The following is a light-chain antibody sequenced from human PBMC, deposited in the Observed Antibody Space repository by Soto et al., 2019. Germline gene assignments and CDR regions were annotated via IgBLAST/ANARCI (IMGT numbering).Light chain of an antibody. CDR2: DAS. V-gene: IGKV1-5*01. CDR3: QQSTSYPRA. CDR1: QSISHF. J-gene: IGKJ1*01. Sequence: DIQMTQSPSTRSASVGDRVTITCGASQSISHFLAWYQQKPGKVPKLLIYDASNLGSGVPSRFSGSGSGTDVTLTISGLKKDDGATYYCQQSTSYPRAFGQGTKVDIK.